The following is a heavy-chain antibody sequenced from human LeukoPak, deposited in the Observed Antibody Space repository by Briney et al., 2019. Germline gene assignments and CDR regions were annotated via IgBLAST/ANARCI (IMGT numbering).Heavy chain of an antibody. J-gene: IGHJ4*02. Sequence: GGSLRLSCAASGFTFSDYSMNWVRQAPGKGLDWVSSISSASTYILYADSVRDRFTISRDNARNSLYLQMNSLRDEDTAVYYCARFETVDAKPIEYWGPGTLVTVSS. D-gene: IGHD5-12*01. CDR3: ARFETVDAKPIEY. CDR2: ISSASTYI. CDR1: GFTFSDYS. V-gene: IGHV3-21*01.